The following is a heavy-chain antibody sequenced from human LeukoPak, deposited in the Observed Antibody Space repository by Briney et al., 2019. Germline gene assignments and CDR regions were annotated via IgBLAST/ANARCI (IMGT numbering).Heavy chain of an antibody. Sequence: GGSLRLSCVASGFTFSHYGIHWVRQAPGKGLEWVAYIRYDGSKKYYADSVKGRFSISRDNSKNRVYLEMNTLRAADTAVYYCQVVPGESDTFDIWGQGTMVTVSS. CDR3: QVVPGESDTFDI. D-gene: IGHD2-2*01. CDR2: IRYDGSKK. CDR1: GFTFSHYG. V-gene: IGHV3-30*02. J-gene: IGHJ3*02.